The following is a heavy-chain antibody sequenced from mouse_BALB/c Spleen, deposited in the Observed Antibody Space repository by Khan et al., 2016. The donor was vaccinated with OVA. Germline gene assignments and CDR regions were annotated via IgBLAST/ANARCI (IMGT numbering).Heavy chain of an antibody. CDR2: IWGDGST. D-gene: IGHD2-3*01. Sequence: QVQLKQSGPGLVAPSQSLAITCTVSGFSLTIYGVNWIRQPPGKGLEWLGVIWGDGSTNYHSAHISRLSISKDNSKCQVFLKLNSLQTDDTATYYCAKWGDGSTYAMDYWGQGTSVTVSS. J-gene: IGHJ4*01. CDR3: AKWGDGSTYAMDY. CDR1: GFSLTIYG. V-gene: IGHV2-3*01.